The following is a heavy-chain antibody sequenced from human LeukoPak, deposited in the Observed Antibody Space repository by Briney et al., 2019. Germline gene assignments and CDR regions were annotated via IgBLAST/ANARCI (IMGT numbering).Heavy chain of an antibody. CDR1: GDSVSSNSAA. J-gene: IGHJ4*02. CDR3: ARENSFMIVVVIDY. Sequence: SQTLSLTCAISGDSVSSNSAAWHWIRQSPSRGLEWLGRTYYGSKWYNDYAVSVKSRITINPDTSKNQFSLQLNSVTPEDTAVYYCARENSFMIVVVIDYWGQGTLVTVSS. V-gene: IGHV6-1*01. CDR2: TYYGSKWYN. D-gene: IGHD3-22*01.